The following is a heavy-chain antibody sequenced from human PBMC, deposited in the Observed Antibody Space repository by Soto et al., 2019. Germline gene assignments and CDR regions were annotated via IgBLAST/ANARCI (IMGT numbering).Heavy chain of an antibody. Sequence: SETLSLTCTVSGYSISSGYYWGWIRQPPGKGLEWIGSIYHSGSTYYNPSLKSRVTISVDTSKNQFSLKLSSVTAADTAVYYCAVSGYSYGYFDYWGQGTLVTVSS. J-gene: IGHJ4*02. CDR2: IYHSGST. CDR3: AVSGYSYGYFDY. V-gene: IGHV4-38-2*02. D-gene: IGHD5-18*01. CDR1: GYSISSGYY.